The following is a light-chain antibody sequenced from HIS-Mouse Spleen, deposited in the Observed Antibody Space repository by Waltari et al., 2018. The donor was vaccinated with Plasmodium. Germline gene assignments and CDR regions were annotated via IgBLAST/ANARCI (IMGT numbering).Light chain of an antibody. Sequence: EIVMTQSPATLSVSPGERATLSCRASQSVSSNLAWYQQKPGQAPRLLIYGASTRATGIPARFSGSGSGTEFTLTISSLQSEDVAVYYCQHYNNWSFTFGPGTKVDIK. J-gene: IGKJ3*01. CDR1: QSVSSN. CDR3: QHYNNWSFT. CDR2: GAS. V-gene: IGKV3-15*01.